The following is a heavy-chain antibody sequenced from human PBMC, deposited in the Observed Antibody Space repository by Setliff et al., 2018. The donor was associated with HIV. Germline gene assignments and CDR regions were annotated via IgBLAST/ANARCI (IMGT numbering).Heavy chain of an antibody. CDR2: IHHSGNT. CDR3: ARHAAGPDGPFDY. J-gene: IGHJ4*02. D-gene: IGHD2-2*01. V-gene: IGHV4-38-2*01. CDR1: GYSISSGYY. Sequence: SETLSLTCPVSGYSISSGYYWGWIRQPPGRGLEWIGAIHHSGNTYYNPSLKSRVTISVDTSKNLFSLKVNSVTAADTAVYYCARHAAGPDGPFDYWGQGTLVTVSS.